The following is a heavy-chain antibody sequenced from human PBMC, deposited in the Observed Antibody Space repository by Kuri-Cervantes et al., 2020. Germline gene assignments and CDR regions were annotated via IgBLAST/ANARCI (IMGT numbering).Heavy chain of an antibody. CDR3: ARAAVLWFGELSLPYGMDV. CDR1: GGSISSYY. V-gene: IGHV4-59*12. CDR2: IYYSGST. J-gene: IGHJ6*02. Sequence: SETLSLTCTVSGGSISSYYWSWIRQPPGKGLEWIGYIYYSGSTNYNPSLKSRVTISVDTSKNQFSRKLSSVTAADTAVYYCARAAVLWFGELSLPYGMDVWGQGTTVTVSS. D-gene: IGHD3-10*01.